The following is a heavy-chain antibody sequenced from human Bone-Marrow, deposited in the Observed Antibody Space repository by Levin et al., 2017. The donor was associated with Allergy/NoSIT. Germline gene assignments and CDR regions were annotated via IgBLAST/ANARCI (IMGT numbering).Heavy chain of an antibody. D-gene: IGHD3-10*01. V-gene: IGHV3-30-3*01. CDR1: GFTFRNYA. CDR3: VRFDYHGSGSYLDP. Sequence: PGGSLRLSCAASGFTFRNYAMNWVRQAPGRGLEWVSFISFDGSDKYCADSVKGRFTISRDNSKNTLYLQLTTLRAEDPAVYFCVRFDYHGSGSYLDPWGQGSLVTVSS. CDR2: ISFDGSDK. J-gene: IGHJ5*02.